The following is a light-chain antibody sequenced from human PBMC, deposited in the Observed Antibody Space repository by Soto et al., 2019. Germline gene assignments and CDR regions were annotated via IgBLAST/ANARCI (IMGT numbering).Light chain of an antibody. CDR2: GAS. CDR1: QSVSSSY. Sequence: EIVLTQSPGTLSLSPVERATLSFMASQSVSSSYLAWYQQKPGQAPRLLIYGASNRATDIPDRFSGGGSGTDFTLTISRLEPEDFAVYYCQQYGSSPLTFGGGTKVDNK. V-gene: IGKV3-20*01. J-gene: IGKJ4*01. CDR3: QQYGSSPLT.